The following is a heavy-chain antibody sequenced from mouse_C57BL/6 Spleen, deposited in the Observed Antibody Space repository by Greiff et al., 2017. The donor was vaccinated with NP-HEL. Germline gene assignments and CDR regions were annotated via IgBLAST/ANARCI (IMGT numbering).Heavy chain of an antibody. Sequence: QVQLQQPGAELVKPGASVKLSCKASGYTFTSYWMHWVKQRPGQGLEWIGMIHPNSGSTNYNEKFKSKATLTVDKSSSTAYMQLSSLTSEDSAVYYCASGIYYYGSHWGQGTLVTVSA. CDR3: ASGIYYYGSH. V-gene: IGHV1-64*01. CDR2: IHPNSGST. J-gene: IGHJ3*01. CDR1: GYTFTSYW. D-gene: IGHD1-1*01.